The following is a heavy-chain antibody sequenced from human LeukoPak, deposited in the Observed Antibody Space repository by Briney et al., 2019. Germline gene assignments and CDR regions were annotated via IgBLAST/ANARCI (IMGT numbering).Heavy chain of an antibody. J-gene: IGHJ2*01. D-gene: IGHD3-22*01. CDR1: GGSFSGYY. V-gene: IGHV4-34*01. Sequence: SETLSLTCAVYGGSFSGYYWSWIRQPPGKRLEWIGEINHSGSTNYDPSLKSRVTISVDTSKNQFSLKLSSVTAADTAVYYCARGRHSSGYYSRRYFDLWGRGTLVTVSS. CDR2: INHSGST. CDR3: ARGRHSSGYYSRRYFDL.